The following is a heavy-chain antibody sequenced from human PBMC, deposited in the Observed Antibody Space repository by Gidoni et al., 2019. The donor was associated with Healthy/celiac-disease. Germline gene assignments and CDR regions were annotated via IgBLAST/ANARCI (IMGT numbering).Heavy chain of an antibody. Sequence: QLQLQESGPGLVQPSETLSLTCTVSGGSIRSRSYSLGWIRQPPGKGLEWIGSIYYSGSTYYNPSLKSRVTISVDTSKNQFSLKLSSVTAADTAVYYCARHGRDCSSTSCYVRVDWFDPWGQGTLVTVSS. CDR1: GGSIRSRSYS. J-gene: IGHJ5*02. CDR2: IYYSGST. D-gene: IGHD2-2*01. V-gene: IGHV4-39*01. CDR3: ARHGRDCSSTSCYVRVDWFDP.